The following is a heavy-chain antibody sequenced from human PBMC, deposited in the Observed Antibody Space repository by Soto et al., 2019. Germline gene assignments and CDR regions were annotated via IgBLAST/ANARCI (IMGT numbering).Heavy chain of an antibody. CDR1: GGSISSGGYY. CDR2: IYYSGST. Sequence: QVQLQESGPGLVKPSQTLSLTCTVSGGSISSGGYYWSWIRQHPGKGLEWIGYIYYSGSTYYNPSLKSRVTISVDTSKNQFSLKLSAVTAADTAVYYCARDLGWFGASKRNWFDPWGQGTLVTVSS. V-gene: IGHV4-31*03. J-gene: IGHJ5*02. D-gene: IGHD3-10*01. CDR3: ARDLGWFGASKRNWFDP.